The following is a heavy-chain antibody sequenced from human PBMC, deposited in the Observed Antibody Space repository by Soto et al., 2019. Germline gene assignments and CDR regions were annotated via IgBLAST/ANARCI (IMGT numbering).Heavy chain of an antibody. D-gene: IGHD3-9*01. J-gene: IGHJ6*02. CDR1: GFTFSSYN. V-gene: IGHV3-48*02. CDR3: ARYFDPRLEPFYYYGLDV. CDR2: ISSSSGTI. Sequence: EVQLVESGGGLVQPGGSLRLSCAASGFTFSSYNMHWVRQAPGKGLEWVSYISSSSGTIYYADSVKGRFAISRDNAKNSLFLQMNSLRDEDTAVYYCARYFDPRLEPFYYYGLDVWGRGTTVTVSS.